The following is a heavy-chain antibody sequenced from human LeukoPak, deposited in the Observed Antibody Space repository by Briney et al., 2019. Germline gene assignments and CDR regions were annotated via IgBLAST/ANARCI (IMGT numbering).Heavy chain of an antibody. J-gene: IGHJ4*02. CDR2: ISSGRSVM. CDR3: AGGVYGYNAFDY. D-gene: IGHD5/OR15-5a*01. Sequence: GGSLRLSCAASGFTFSAYGMSWVRQAPGKGLEWISHISSGRSVMNYADSVKGRFTISRDNGKNLVYLQMNSLRDEDTAVYYCAGGVYGYNAFDYWGQGTLVTVSS. CDR1: GFTFSAYG. V-gene: IGHV3-48*02.